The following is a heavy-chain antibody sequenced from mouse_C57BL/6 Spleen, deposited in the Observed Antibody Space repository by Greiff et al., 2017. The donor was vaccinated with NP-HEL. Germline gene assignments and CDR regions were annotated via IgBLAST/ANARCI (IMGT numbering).Heavy chain of an antibody. D-gene: IGHD1-3*01. Sequence: VQLKESGPGLVKPSQSLSLTCSVTGYSITSGYYWNWIRQFPGNKLEWMGYISYDGSNNYNPSLKNRISITRDTSKNQFFLKLNSVTTEDTATYYCARDYISYYFDYWGQGTTLTVSS. V-gene: IGHV3-6*01. J-gene: IGHJ2*01. CDR2: ISYDGSN. CDR1: GYSITSGYY. CDR3: ARDYISYYFDY.